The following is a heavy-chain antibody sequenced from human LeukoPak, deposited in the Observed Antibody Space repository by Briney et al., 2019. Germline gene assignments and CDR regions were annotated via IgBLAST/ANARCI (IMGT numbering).Heavy chain of an antibody. D-gene: IGHD4-23*01. V-gene: IGHV1-18*01. J-gene: IGHJ4*02. CDR1: GYTFTNYG. CDR2: ISGYNGNT. CDR3: ARGHYGGNPDY. Sequence: ASVTVSCTASGYTFTNYGINWVRQAPGQGLEWMGWISGYNGNTNYAQTLQGRVTITTDTSTTTAYMELRSLRSDDTAMYYCARGHYGGNPDYWGQGTLVTVSS.